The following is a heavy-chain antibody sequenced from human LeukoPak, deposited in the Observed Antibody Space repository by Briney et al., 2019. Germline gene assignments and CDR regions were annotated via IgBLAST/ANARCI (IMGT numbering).Heavy chain of an antibody. CDR2: IGGST. CDR3: ARGPGSGPNDYYYYYYMDV. CDR1: GYTFSNYY. Sequence: ASVKVSCKASGYTFSNYYIHWVRQAPGQGLEWMGIIGGSTNYAQKFQGRVTITADESTSTAYMELSSLRSEDTAVYYCARGPGSGPNDYYYYYYMDVWGKGTTVTISS. J-gene: IGHJ6*03. D-gene: IGHD7-27*01. V-gene: IGHV1-46*01.